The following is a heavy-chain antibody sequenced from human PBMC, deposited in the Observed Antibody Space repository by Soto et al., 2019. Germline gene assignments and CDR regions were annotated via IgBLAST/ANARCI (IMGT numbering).Heavy chain of an antibody. CDR2: IKKDGSKI. CDR1: GFSFGSSW. Sequence: EVQLVESGGDLVQPGGSLRLSCAASGFSFGSSWMTWVRQAPGKGLEWVANIKKDGSKINYLDSVRGRFTVSRDNAKNPLYLEMNSLRAEDTALYYCAKDVAPGNSRPYLDAFENWGQGTMVNVSS. CDR3: AKDVAPGNSRPYLDAFEN. J-gene: IGHJ3*02. D-gene: IGHD3-10*01. V-gene: IGHV3-7*05.